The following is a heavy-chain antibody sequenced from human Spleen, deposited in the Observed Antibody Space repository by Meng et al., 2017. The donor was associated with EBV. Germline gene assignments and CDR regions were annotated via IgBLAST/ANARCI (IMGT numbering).Heavy chain of an antibody. CDR2: IYYTGNT. D-gene: IGHD3-10*01. Sequence: QVRPQASGPGLVKLSETLSRPCTVSGGSLRSGLYYWGWIRQPPGKGLEWIGTIYYTGNTYYSPSLKSRVTMSVDTSKNQFSLKLSSVIAADTAVYYCARDPYASGSYSDYWGQGTLVTVSS. V-gene: IGHV4-39*07. CDR1: GGSLRSGLYY. CDR3: ARDPYASGSYSDY. J-gene: IGHJ4*02.